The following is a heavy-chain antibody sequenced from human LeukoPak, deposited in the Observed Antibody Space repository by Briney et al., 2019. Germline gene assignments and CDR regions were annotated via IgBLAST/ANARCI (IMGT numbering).Heavy chain of an antibody. V-gene: IGHV4-31*03. Sequence: KASQTLSLTCTVSGGSISSGGYYWSWIRQHPGKGLEWIGYIYYSGSTYYNPSLKSRVTISVDTSKNQFSLKLSSVTAADTAVYYCARERGYHYDSSGYYFDYWGQGTLVTVSS. CDR1: GGSISSGGYY. J-gene: IGHJ4*02. CDR2: IYYSGST. D-gene: IGHD3-22*01. CDR3: ARERGYHYDSSGYYFDY.